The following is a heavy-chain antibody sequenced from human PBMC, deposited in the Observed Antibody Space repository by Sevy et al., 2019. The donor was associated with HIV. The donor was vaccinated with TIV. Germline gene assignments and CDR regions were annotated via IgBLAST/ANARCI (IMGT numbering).Heavy chain of an antibody. CDR2: MHYSGST. D-gene: IGHD6-19*01. CDR1: GGSIGSYY. CDR3: ARAALVAVAGIYYFDI. V-gene: IGHV4-59*01. Sequence: SETLSLTCTVSGGSIGSYYWSWIRQPPGKGLEWIAYMHYSGSTNHNPSLKSGVTVSLDTSKNRFSVQLTSVTAADTAVYYCARAALVAVAGIYYFDIWGQGTLVTVSS. J-gene: IGHJ4*02.